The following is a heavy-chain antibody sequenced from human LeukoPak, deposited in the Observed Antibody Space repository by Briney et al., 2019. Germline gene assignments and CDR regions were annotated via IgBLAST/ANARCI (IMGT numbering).Heavy chain of an antibody. CDR1: GFTFSDYY. CDR3: ARAYYGSTEHYYYGMDV. J-gene: IGHJ6*04. V-gene: IGHV3-11*06. CDR2: ISSSRSYT. D-gene: IGHD3-10*01. Sequence: GGSLRLSCAASGFTFSDYYMSWIRQAPGKGLECVSYISSSRSYTNYADSVKGRFTISRDNAKNSLYLQMNSLRAEDTAVYYCARAYYGSTEHYYYGMDVWGKGTTVTVSS.